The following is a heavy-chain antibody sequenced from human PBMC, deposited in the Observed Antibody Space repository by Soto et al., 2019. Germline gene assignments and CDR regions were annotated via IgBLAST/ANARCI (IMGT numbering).Heavy chain of an antibody. D-gene: IGHD3-16*01. CDR3: ARRYGGNLAY. CDR1: GGSINSYN. J-gene: IGHJ4*02. V-gene: IGHV4-59*01. CDR2: IYYSGST. Sequence: SVTCTDSGGSINSYNWSWIRQPLRKGLEWIGYIYYSGSTNYNPSLKSRVTISVDTSKNQFSLKLSSVTAAATAVDYCARRYGGNLAYWGKGPMVTVS.